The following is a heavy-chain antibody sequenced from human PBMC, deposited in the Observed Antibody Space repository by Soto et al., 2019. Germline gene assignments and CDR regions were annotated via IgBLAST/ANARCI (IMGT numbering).Heavy chain of an antibody. V-gene: IGHV3-48*02. D-gene: IGHD6-13*01. J-gene: IGHJ6*02. CDR3: AREGRDSSSWYLEPLYYYYGMDV. CDR2: ISSSSSTI. Sequence: GGSLRLSCAASGFTFSSYSMNWVRQAPGKGLEWVSYISSSSSTIYYADSVKGRFTISRDNAKNSLYLQMNSLRDEDTAVYYCAREGRDSSSWYLEPLYYYYGMDVWGQGTTVTV. CDR1: GFTFSSYS.